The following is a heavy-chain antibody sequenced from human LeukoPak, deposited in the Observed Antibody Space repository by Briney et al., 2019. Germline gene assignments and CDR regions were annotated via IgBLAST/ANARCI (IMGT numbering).Heavy chain of an antibody. J-gene: IGHJ4*02. CDR3: ARDYYGSGRTLGY. CDR1: GFTFSSYA. D-gene: IGHD3-10*01. V-gene: IGHV3-30-3*01. CDR2: ISYDGSNK. Sequence: GGSLRLSCAASGFTFSSYAMHWVRQAPGKGLEWVAVISYDGSNKYYADSVKGRFTISRDNSKNTLYLQMNSLRAEDTAVYYCARDYYGSGRTLGYWGQGTLVTVSS.